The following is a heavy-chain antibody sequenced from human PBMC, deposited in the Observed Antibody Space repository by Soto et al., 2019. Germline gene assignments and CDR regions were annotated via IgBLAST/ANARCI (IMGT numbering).Heavy chain of an antibody. CDR2: ISGSGGST. J-gene: IGHJ6*02. D-gene: IGHD4-17*01. CDR1: GFTFSSYA. Sequence: GGSLRLSCAASGFTFSSYAMSWVRQAPGKGLEWVSAISGSGGSTYYADSVKGRFTISRDNSKNTPYLQMNSLRAEDTAVYYCAKDDYGDYGPRYYGMDVWGQGTTVTVSS. V-gene: IGHV3-23*01. CDR3: AKDDYGDYGPRYYGMDV.